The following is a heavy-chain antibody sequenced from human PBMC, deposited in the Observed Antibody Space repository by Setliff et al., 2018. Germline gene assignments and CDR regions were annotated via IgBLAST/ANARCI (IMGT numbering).Heavy chain of an antibody. J-gene: IGHJ5*02. CDR2: ISAYNGNT. CDR1: GYTFTSYG. Sequence: ASVKVSCKASGYTFTSYGISWVRQAPGQGLEWMGWISAYNGNTNYAQKLQGRVTMTTDTSTSTAYMELRSLRSDDTAVYYCARDPSLYCSSTSCSPHWFDPWGQGTLVTVPQ. V-gene: IGHV1-18*01. D-gene: IGHD2-2*01. CDR3: ARDPSLYCSSTSCSPHWFDP.